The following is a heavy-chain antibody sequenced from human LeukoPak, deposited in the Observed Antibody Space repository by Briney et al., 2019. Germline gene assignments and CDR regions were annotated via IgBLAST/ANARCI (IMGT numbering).Heavy chain of an antibody. D-gene: IGHD3-3*01. J-gene: IGHJ4*02. Sequence: PSETLSLTCTVSGGSISSYYWSWIRQPPGKGLEWIGYIYYSGSTNYNPSLKSRVTISVDTSKNQFSLKLSSVTAADTAVYYCAMAPFWSGSTPNYWGQGTLVTVSS. CDR3: AMAPFWSGSTPNY. CDR2: IYYSGST. CDR1: GGSISSYY. V-gene: IGHV4-59*08.